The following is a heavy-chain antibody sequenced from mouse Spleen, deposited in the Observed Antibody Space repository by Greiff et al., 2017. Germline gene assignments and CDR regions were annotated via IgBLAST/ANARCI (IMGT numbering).Heavy chain of an antibody. CDR2: INPNNGGT. J-gene: IGHJ2*01. Sequence: EVQLQQSGPELVKPGASVKISCKASGYTFTDYYMNWVKQSHGKSLEWIGDINPNNGGTSYNQKFKGKATLTVDKSSSTAYMELRSLTSEDSAVYYCARSDYDGYWGQGTTLTVSS. CDR1: GYTFTDYY. V-gene: IGHV1-26*01. CDR3: ARSDYDGY. D-gene: IGHD2-4*01.